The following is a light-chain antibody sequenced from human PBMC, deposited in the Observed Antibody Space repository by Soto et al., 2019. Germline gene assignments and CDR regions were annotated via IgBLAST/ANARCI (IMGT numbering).Light chain of an antibody. CDR2: DAS. V-gene: IGKV3-11*01. Sequence: EIVLTQSPATLYLSPVERATLSFRASQSVNNYLAWYQQKPGLPPRLLIYDASSRATGIPARFSGSGSGTDFTLTISSLEPEDFAVYYCQHRIIWPVSFGQGTRLEI. CDR1: QSVNNY. CDR3: QHRIIWPVS. J-gene: IGKJ5*01.